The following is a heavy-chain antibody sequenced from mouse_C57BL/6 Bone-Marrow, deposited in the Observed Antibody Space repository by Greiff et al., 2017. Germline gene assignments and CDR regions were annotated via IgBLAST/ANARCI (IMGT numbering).Heavy chain of an antibody. CDR3: ARHPYGSSFWYFDV. CDR1: GFSLTSYG. Sequence: VQRVESGPGLVAPSQSLSITCTVSGFSLTSYGVHWVRQPPGKGLEWLVVIWSDGSTTYNSALKSRLSISKENSKSQVFLKMNSLHTDDTAMYYCARHPYGSSFWYFDVWGTGTTVTVSS. CDR2: IWSDGST. V-gene: IGHV2-6-1*01. J-gene: IGHJ1*03. D-gene: IGHD1-1*01.